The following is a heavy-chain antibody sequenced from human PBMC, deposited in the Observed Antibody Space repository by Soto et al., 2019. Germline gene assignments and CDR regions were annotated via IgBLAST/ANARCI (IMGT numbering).Heavy chain of an antibody. V-gene: IGHV3-23*01. D-gene: IGHD3-3*01. CDR3: ALLRFLEWSTYFDY. CDR2: IDGSGDST. Sequence: GWSLRLSCAASVFTFISYAMTWVRQAPGKGLEWVSTIDGSGDSTFYADSVKGRFTISRDNSKNTLYLQMNSLRAEDTALYCCALLRFLEWSTYFDYWGQGTLVTVSS. CDR1: VFTFISYA. J-gene: IGHJ4*02.